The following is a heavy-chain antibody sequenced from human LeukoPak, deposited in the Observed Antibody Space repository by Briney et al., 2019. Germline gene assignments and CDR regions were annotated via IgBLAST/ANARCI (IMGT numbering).Heavy chain of an antibody. Sequence: PSETLSLTCTVSGGSISHYYWSWIRQPPGKGLEWIGYIHYSGSTNYKPSLKSRVTISVDTSKNQFSLKLSSVTAADTAVYYCARQTGSGLFSLPGGQGTLVTVSS. CDR3: ARQTGSGLFSLP. CDR2: IHYSGST. D-gene: IGHD3-10*01. V-gene: IGHV4-59*08. CDR1: GGSISHYY. J-gene: IGHJ4*02.